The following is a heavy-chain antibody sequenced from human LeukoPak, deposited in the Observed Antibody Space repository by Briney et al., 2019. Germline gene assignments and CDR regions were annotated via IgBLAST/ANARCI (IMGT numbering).Heavy chain of an antibody. CDR1: GFTFSSYA. J-gene: IGHJ4*02. CDR3: AKDRRGMVFDY. D-gene: IGHD3-10*01. V-gene: IGHV3-30*04. Sequence: GGSLRLSCAASGFTFSSYAMHWVRQAPGKGLEWVAVISYDGSNKYYADSVKGRFTISRDNSKNTLYLQMNSLRAEDTAVYYCAKDRRGMVFDYWGQGTLVTVSS. CDR2: ISYDGSNK.